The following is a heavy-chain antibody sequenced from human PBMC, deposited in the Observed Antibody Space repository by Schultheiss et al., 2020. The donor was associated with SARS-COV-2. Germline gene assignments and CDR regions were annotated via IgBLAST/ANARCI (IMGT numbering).Heavy chain of an antibody. D-gene: IGHD2-21*01. CDR1: GFTFSNYV. CDR3: AKDLPRGWRYAFDI. J-gene: IGHJ3*02. V-gene: IGHV3-23*01. CDR2: ISGSGGST. Sequence: GGSLRLSCAASGFTFSNYVMNWVRQAPGKGLEWVSSISGSGGSTPYADSVKGRFTISRDNAKNSLYLQMNSLRAEDTAVYYCAKDLPRGWRYAFDIWGQGTMVTVSS.